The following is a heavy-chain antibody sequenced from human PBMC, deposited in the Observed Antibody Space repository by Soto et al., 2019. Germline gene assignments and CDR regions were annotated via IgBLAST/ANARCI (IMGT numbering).Heavy chain of an antibody. CDR2: ISYDGGNK. CDR3: AREGSAGYYYDSSGYYYVPYYFDY. J-gene: IGHJ4*02. D-gene: IGHD3-22*01. CDR1: GFTFSSYA. V-gene: IGHV3-30-3*01. Sequence: QVQLVESGGGVVQPGRSLRLSCAASGFTFSSYAMHWVRQAPGKGLEWVAVISYDGGNKYYADSVKGRFTISRDNSKNTLYLQMNSLRAEDTAVYYCAREGSAGYYYDSSGYYYVPYYFDYWGQGTLVTVSS.